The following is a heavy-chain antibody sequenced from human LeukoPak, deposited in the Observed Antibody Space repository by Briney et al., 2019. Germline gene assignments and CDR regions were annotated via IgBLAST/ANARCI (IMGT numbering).Heavy chain of an antibody. Sequence: SETLSLTCAVYGGSFSGYYWSWIRQPPGKGLEWIGEISHSGSTNYNPSLKSRVTISVDTSKNQFSLKLSSVTAADTAVYYCARRYSSSWYTLFDYWGQGTLVTVSS. CDR1: GGSFSGYY. J-gene: IGHJ4*02. D-gene: IGHD6-13*01. V-gene: IGHV4-34*01. CDR3: ARRYSSSWYTLFDY. CDR2: ISHSGST.